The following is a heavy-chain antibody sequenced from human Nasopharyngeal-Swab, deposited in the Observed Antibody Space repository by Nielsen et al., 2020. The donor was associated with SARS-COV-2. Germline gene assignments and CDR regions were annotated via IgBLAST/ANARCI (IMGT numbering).Heavy chain of an antibody. Sequence: GGSLRLSCAASGFTVSSNYMSWFRQAPGKGLEWVGFIRSKAYGGTTEYAASVKGRFTISRDDSKSIAYLQMNSLKTEDTAVYYCTREGKDYYDSSGYSHFDYWGQGTLVTVSS. CDR2: IRSKAYGGTT. V-gene: IGHV3-49*03. J-gene: IGHJ4*02. CDR1: GFTVSSNY. D-gene: IGHD3-22*01. CDR3: TREGKDYYDSSGYSHFDY.